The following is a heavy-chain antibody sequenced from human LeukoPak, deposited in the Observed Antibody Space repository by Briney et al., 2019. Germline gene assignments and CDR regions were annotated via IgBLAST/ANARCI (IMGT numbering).Heavy chain of an antibody. Sequence: GGSLRLSRAASGFTFSTYAMSWVRQAPGKGLEWVSHISGSGGSTYYADSVKGRFTISRDNSKNTLYLQMNSLRAEDTAVYYCAKAMVRGVIRYYFDYWGQGTLVTVSS. CDR2: ISGSGGST. CDR1: GFTFSTYA. V-gene: IGHV3-23*01. D-gene: IGHD3-10*01. CDR3: AKAMVRGVIRYYFDY. J-gene: IGHJ4*02.